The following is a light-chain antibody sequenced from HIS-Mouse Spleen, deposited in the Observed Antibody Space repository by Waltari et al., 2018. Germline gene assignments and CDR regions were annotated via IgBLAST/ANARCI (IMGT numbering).Light chain of an antibody. CDR3: YSTDSSGNHRV. Sequence: SYELTQPPSASVSPGQTARINCTGDALPKKYAYWYQQKSGQAPVLVIYEDSKRPSGIPERFSGSSSGTMATLTISGAQVEDEADYYCYSTDSSGNHRVFGGGTKLTVL. J-gene: IGLJ2*01. V-gene: IGLV3-10*01. CDR1: ALPKKY. CDR2: EDS.